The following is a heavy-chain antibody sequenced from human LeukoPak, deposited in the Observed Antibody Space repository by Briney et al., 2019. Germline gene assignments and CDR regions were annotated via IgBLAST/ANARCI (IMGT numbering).Heavy chain of an antibody. Sequence: GESLQISFKGSGYSFTSYWIGWVRQMPGKGLEWMGIIYPGDSDTRYSPSFQGQVTISADKSISTAYLQWSSLKASDTAMYYCARRSSGSYSVGGYYYYIGVWGTGTTVTVSS. V-gene: IGHV5-51*01. CDR1: GYSFTSYW. D-gene: IGHD1-26*01. CDR3: ARRSSGSYSVGGYYYYIGV. CDR2: IYPGDSDT. J-gene: IGHJ6*03.